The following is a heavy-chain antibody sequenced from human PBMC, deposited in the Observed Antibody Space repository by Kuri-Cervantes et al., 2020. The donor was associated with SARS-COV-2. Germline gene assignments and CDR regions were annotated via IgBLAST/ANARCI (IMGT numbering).Heavy chain of an antibody. Sequence: SETLSLTCVVFGGSFSGYYWSWIRQPPGKGLEWIGEINHSGSTNYNPSLKSRVTISVDTSKNQCSMKLSSVTAADTAVYYCARVRGSHYYYYYMDVWGKGTTVTVSS. CDR2: INHSGST. J-gene: IGHJ6*03. V-gene: IGHV4-34*01. CDR1: GGSFSGYY. D-gene: IGHD6-13*01. CDR3: ARVRGSHYYYYYMDV.